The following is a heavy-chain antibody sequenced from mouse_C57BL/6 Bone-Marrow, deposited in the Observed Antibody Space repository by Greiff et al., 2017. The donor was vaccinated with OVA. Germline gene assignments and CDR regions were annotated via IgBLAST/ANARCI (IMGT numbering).Heavy chain of an antibody. CDR1: GFSLSTSGMG. Sequence: QVTLKVSGPGILQSSQTLSLTCSFSGFSLSTSGMGVSWLRQPSGKGLEWLAHIYWDDDKRYNPSLKSRLTISKDTSRNQVFLKITSVDTADTATYCGARRAPYYYGSSLFDYWGQGTTLTVSS. J-gene: IGHJ2*01. V-gene: IGHV8-12*01. D-gene: IGHD1-1*01. CDR3: ARRAPYYYGSSLFDY. CDR2: IYWDDDK.